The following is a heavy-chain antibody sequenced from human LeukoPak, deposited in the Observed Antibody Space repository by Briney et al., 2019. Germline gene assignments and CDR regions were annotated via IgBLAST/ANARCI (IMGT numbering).Heavy chain of an antibody. CDR1: GGTFSSYA. D-gene: IGHD6-19*01. V-gene: IGHV1-69*13. Sequence: SVKVSCKASGGTFSSYAISWVRQAPGQGLEWMGGIIPIFGTANYAQKFQGRVTITADESTSTAYMELSSLRSEDTAVYYCASPSSGWSTYFDYWGQGTLVTVSS. J-gene: IGHJ4*02. CDR2: IIPIFGTA. CDR3: ASPSSGWSTYFDY.